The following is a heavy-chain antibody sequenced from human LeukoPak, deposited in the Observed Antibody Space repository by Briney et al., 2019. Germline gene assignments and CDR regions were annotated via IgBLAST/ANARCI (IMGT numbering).Heavy chain of an antibody. V-gene: IGHV4-39*01. CDR2: IYYSGNT. Sequence: SETLFLTCTVSGGSISSSSHHWGWIRQPPGKGLEWIGSIYYSGNTYYNPSLKSRITISVDTSKNQFPLKVNSVTAADTAVYFCARLIEGAPADHWGQGTLVTVSS. CDR1: GGSISSSSHH. J-gene: IGHJ4*02. D-gene: IGHD1-26*01. CDR3: ARLIEGAPADH.